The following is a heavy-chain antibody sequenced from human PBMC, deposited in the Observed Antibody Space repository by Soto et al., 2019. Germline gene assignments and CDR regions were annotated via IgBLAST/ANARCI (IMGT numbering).Heavy chain of an antibody. CDR3: ARAYNYYYGMDV. CDR1: GGSISSYY. Sequence: PSETLSLTCTVSGGSISSYYWSWIRQPPGKGLEWIGYIYYSGSTNYNPSLKSRVTISVVTSKNQFSLKLSSVTAADTAVYYCARAYNYYYGMDVWGQGTTVTVSS. V-gene: IGHV4-59*01. J-gene: IGHJ6*02. CDR2: IYYSGST.